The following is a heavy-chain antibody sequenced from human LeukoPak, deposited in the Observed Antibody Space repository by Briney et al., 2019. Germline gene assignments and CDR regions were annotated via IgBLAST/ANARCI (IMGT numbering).Heavy chain of an antibody. CDR2: ICYSGST. J-gene: IGHJ5*02. CDR3: ARDRGIAARLYNWFDP. CDR1: GGSISSYY. V-gene: IGHV4-59*01. Sequence: SETLSLTCTVSGGSISSYYWSWIRQPPGKGLEWIGYICYSGSTNYNPSLKSRVTISVDTSKNQFSLKLSSVTAADTAVYYCARDRGIAARLYNWFDPWGQGTLVTVSS. D-gene: IGHD6-6*01.